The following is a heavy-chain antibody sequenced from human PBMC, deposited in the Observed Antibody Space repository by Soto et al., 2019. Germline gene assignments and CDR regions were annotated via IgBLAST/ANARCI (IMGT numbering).Heavy chain of an antibody. CDR2: IYYSGST. D-gene: IGHD3-3*01. CDR3: ARDSLSPIDFWSGYYTGRAFDI. Sequence: SETLSLTCTVAGGSISSYYWSWIRQPPGKGLEWIGYIYYSGSTNYNPSLKSRVTISVDTSKNQFSLKLSSVTAADTAVYYCARDSLSPIDFWSGYYTGRAFDIWGQGTMVTVSS. J-gene: IGHJ3*02. CDR1: GGSISSYY. V-gene: IGHV4-59*01.